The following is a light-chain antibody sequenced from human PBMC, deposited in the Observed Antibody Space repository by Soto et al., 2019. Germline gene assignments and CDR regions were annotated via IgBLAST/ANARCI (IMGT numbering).Light chain of an antibody. J-gene: IGKJ4*01. Sequence: DIQMTQSPSSLSASVGDRVTITCQASQDISNYLNWYQQKPGKAPRLLIYNASNLETGVPSRCSGSGSVTDFTFTISSLQPEDIATYYCQHYHNRPRTFGGGPKVEIK. CDR1: QDISNY. CDR3: QHYHNRPRT. V-gene: IGKV1-33*01. CDR2: NAS.